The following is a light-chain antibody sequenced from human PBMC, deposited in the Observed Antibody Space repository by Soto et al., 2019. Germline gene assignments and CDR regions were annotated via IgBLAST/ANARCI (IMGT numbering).Light chain of an antibody. CDR3: QQYENYWT. Sequence: EIQMTQSPPTLSASVGDRVTITCRSSQPIRSWLAWYHQKPGKAPKLLIYAASNLESGVPSRFSGSGSGTEFTLTLSSLQPEDFGIYYCQQYENYWTFGQGTKVDIK. J-gene: IGKJ1*01. V-gene: IGKV1-5*01. CDR2: AAS. CDR1: QPIRSW.